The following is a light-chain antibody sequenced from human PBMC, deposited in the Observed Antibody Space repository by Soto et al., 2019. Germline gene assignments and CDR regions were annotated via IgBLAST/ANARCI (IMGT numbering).Light chain of an antibody. J-gene: IGKJ1*01. CDR2: GAS. V-gene: IGKV3-20*01. CDR1: QSVSSSY. Sequence: EIVLTPSPGTLSLSPVERATLSCRASQSVSSSYLAWYQQKPGQAPRLLIYGASSRATGIPDRFSGSGSGTDFTLTISRLEPEDFAVYYCQHYGTSLTFGQGTKVDIK. CDR3: QHYGTSLT.